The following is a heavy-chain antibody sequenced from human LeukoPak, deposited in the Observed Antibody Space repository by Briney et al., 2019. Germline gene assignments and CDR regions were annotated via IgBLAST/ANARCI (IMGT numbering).Heavy chain of an antibody. D-gene: IGHD5-18*01. J-gene: IGHJ4*02. V-gene: IGHV3-13*04. CDR2: IGTAGDT. CDR3: ARGCGWDTICFDF. CDR1: GFTFSSYD. Sequence: PGGSLRLSCAAPGFTFSSYDMQLVRQATGKGLEWVSAIGTAGDTYYPGSVKGRFTISRENAKNSLYLQMNSLRAGDTAVYYCARGCGWDTICFDFWGQGTLVTVSS.